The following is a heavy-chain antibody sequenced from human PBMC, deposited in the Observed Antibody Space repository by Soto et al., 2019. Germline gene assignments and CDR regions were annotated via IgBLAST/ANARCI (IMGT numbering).Heavy chain of an antibody. J-gene: IGHJ5*02. CDR1: GFNFNTFA. CDR3: AKDTQSTRTANWVDP. CDR2: ISSSGGSR. V-gene: IGHV3-23*01. Sequence: PGGSLRFSCAASGFNFNTFAMSWIRQAPGKGLEWVSHISSSGGSRDYADSVRGRFTISRDNSKHVLFLQMNSLRADDTATYYCAKDTQSTRTANWVDPWGKGNLVTVSS.